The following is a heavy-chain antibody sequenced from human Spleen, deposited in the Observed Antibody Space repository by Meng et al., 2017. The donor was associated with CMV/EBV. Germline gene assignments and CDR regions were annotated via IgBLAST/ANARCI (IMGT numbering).Heavy chain of an antibody. V-gene: IGHV3-21*01. CDR3: ARDVSIFGVEDYYYYYGMDV. CDR2: ISAGGSAT. J-gene: IGHJ6*02. CDR1: GFTFSSYA. Sequence: GESLKISCAASGFTFSSYAMNWVRQAPGKGLEWVSAISAGGSATYYADSVKGRFTISRDNAKNSLYLQMNSLRAEDTAVYYCARDVSIFGVEDYYYYYGMDVWGQGTTVTVSS. D-gene: IGHD3-3*01.